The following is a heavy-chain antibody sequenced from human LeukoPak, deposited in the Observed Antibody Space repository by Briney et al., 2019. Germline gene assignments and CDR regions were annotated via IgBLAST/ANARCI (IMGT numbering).Heavy chain of an antibody. D-gene: IGHD3-10*01. CDR3: ARDQSGWFDP. Sequence: SETLSLTCTVSGVSISSSSYYWGWIRQPPGKGLEWIGSISYSGNTYYNPSLKSRVTISVDTSKNQFSLKLSSVTAADTAVYYCARDQSGWFDPWGQGTLVTVSS. CDR1: GVSISSSSYY. J-gene: IGHJ5*02. V-gene: IGHV4-39*07. CDR2: ISYSGNT.